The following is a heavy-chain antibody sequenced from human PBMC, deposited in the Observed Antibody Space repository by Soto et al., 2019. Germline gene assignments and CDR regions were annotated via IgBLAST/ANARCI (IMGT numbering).Heavy chain of an antibody. V-gene: IGHV1-69*01. Sequence: QVQLVQSGAEVKKPGSSVKVSCKASGGTFSSYAISWVRQAPGQGLEWMGGIIPIFATGNYAQKFQGRVTVTAVEPTSTTYMELSSLRSEDTAVYYCARGGIAARSFDSWGQGTLVSVSS. CDR1: GGTFSSYA. J-gene: IGHJ4*02. CDR2: IIPIFATG. D-gene: IGHD6-6*01. CDR3: ARGGIAARSFDS.